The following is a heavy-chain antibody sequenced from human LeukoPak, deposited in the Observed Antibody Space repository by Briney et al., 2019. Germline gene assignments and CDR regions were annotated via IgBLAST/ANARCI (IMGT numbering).Heavy chain of an antibody. J-gene: IGHJ3*02. V-gene: IGHV4-59*08. CDR2: IFYRGST. CDR3: ARTNAFDI. CDR1: AGSISNYH. Sequence: SETLSLTWTVAAGSISNYHWSWIRQPPEKGLEWIGCIFYRGSTYYNPSLKSRVTISVDTSKNQFSLRLSSVTAADPAVYYCARTNAFDIWGQGTLVTVSS.